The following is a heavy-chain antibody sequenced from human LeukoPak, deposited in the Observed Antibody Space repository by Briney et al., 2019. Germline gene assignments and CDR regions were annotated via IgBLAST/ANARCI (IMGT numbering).Heavy chain of an antibody. CDR2: IIPIFGTA. CDR1: GGTFSSYA. J-gene: IGHJ5*02. D-gene: IGHD3-9*01. CDR3: ARVGDRTLGRYYDILTGYFDP. Sequence: SVKVSCKASGGTFSSYAISWVRQAPGQGLEWMGGIIPIFGTANYAQKFQGRVTITADESTSTAYMELSSLRSEDTAVYYCARVGDRTLGRYYDILTGYFDPWGQGTLVTVSS. V-gene: IGHV1-69*01.